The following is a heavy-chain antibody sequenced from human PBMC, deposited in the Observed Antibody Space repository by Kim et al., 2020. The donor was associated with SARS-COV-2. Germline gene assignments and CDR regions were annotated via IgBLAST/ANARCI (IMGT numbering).Heavy chain of an antibody. CDR1: GYSISSGYY. CDR3: ARDGYYGSGSYKVDP. D-gene: IGHD3-10*01. Sequence: SETLSLTCTVSGYSISSGYYWGWIRQPPGKGLGWIGRIYHSGSTYYNPSLKSRVTISVVTSKNQFSLKLRSVTAADTAVYYCARDGYYGSGSYKVDPWGQGALVTV. J-gene: IGHJ5*01. V-gene: IGHV4-38-2*02. CDR2: IYHSGST.